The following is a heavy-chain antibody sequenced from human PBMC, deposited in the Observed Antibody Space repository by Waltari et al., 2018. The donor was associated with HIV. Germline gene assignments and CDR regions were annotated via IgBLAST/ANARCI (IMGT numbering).Heavy chain of an antibody. CDR3: AKSGGDILTGHSYYYYGMDV. J-gene: IGHJ6*02. CDR1: GFTFSSYA. D-gene: IGHD3-9*01. Sequence: QLLESGGGLVQPGGSLRLPCAASGFTFSSYAMSWVRQAPGKGLYWVSGISGSGRSTYYADSVKGLFTISRDNSKNTVYLQMNSLRAEDTAVYYCAKSGGDILTGHSYYYYGMDVWGLGTTVTVSS. V-gene: IGHV3-23*01. CDR2: ISGSGRST.